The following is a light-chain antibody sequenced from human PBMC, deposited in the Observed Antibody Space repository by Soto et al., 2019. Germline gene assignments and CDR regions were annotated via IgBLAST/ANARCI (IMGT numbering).Light chain of an antibody. CDR2: GAS. V-gene: IGKV3-20*01. J-gene: IGKJ1*01. CDR1: QSVSSSY. Sequence: EILLTQSPGTLSLSPGERATLSCRASQSVSSSYLAWYQQKPGQAPRLLIYGASSRATGIPDRFSGSGSGTDFTLTISRLESEDFALYYCHQYGSSPQTFGQGTKVDIK. CDR3: HQYGSSPQT.